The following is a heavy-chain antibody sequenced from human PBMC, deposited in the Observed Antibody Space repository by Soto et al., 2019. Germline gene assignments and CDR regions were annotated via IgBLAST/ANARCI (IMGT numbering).Heavy chain of an antibody. Sequence: VKVSCKASGYTFTSYAMDWVRQAPGQRLEWMGWINAGNGNTKYSQKFQGRVTITRDTSASTAYMELSSLRSEDTAVYYCVRDSPIGSTFSGHDDIDSWGQGTLVTVSS. CDR3: VRDSPIGSTFSGHDDIDS. CDR1: GYTFTSYA. CDR2: INAGNGNT. J-gene: IGHJ4*02. V-gene: IGHV1-3*01. D-gene: IGHD5-12*01.